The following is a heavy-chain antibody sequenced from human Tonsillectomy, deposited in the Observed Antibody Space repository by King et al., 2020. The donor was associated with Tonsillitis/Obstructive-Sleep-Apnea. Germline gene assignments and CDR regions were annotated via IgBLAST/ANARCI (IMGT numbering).Heavy chain of an antibody. CDR1: GGSISRYY. D-gene: IGHD2-2*01. Sequence: VQLQESGPGLVKPSDTLSLTCTVSGGSISRYYWSWIRQPPGKGLEWIGYIYYSGSTNYNPSLKSRVTISVDTSKNRVSLNLSSVTAADTAVYYCARLGYCSSNSCLPDYWGQGTLVTVSS. J-gene: IGHJ4*02. CDR2: IYYSGST. V-gene: IGHV4-59*07. CDR3: ARLGYCSSNSCLPDY.